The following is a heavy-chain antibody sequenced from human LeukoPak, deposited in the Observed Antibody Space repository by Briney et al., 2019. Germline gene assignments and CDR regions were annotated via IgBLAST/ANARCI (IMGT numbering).Heavy chain of an antibody. CDR1: GFTFSSYS. CDR2: ISSSSSYI. V-gene: IGHV3-21*01. J-gene: IGHJ4*02. Sequence: GSLRLSCAASGFTFSSYSMNWVRQAPGKGLEWVSSISSSSSYIYYADSVKGRFTISRDNAKNSLYLQMNSLRAEDTAVYYCASEAGNTAMVTPFDYWGQGTLVTVSS. D-gene: IGHD5-18*01. CDR3: ASEAGNTAMVTPFDY.